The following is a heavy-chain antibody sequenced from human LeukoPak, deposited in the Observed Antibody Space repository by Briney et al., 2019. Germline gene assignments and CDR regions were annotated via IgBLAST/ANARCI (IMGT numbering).Heavy chain of an antibody. J-gene: IGHJ5*02. D-gene: IGHD3-10*01. CDR1: GGSISSSSYF. Sequence: SETLSLTCTVSGGSISSSSYFWGWIRQPPGKGLEWIGSIYYSGSTYYNPSLKSRVTISVDMSKNQFSMKLSSVTAADTAVYYCASALWFGELELDPWGQGTLVTVSS. CDR3: ASALWFGELELDP. V-gene: IGHV4-39*01. CDR2: IYYSGST.